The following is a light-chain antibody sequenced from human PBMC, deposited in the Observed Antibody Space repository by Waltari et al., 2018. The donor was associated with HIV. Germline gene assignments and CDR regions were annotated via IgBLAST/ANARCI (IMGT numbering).Light chain of an antibody. CDR2: DAS. CDR1: QDVNSY. J-gene: IGKJ2*01. CDR3: QQRSNWPPT. V-gene: IGKV3-11*01. Sequence: EIVLTQSPATPSSSPGERATLSCRASQDVNSYLGWYQQKPGQAPRLLIYDASRRATGIPARFSGSGSGTNFTLTISSLEPEDFVFYYCQQRSNWPPTFGQGTKVEIK.